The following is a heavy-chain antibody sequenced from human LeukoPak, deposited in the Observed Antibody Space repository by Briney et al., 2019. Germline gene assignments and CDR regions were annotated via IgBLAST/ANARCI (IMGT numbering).Heavy chain of an antibody. CDR1: GYSISSGYY. D-gene: IGHD2-15*01. V-gene: IGHV4-38-2*01. CDR2: ITRSGST. CDR3: ARGVVDDVY. Sequence: PSETLSLTCAVSGYSISSGYYWGWIRPPPGKGLEWIGSITRSGSTYYNPSLRSRVTISVDTSKNQFSLKVNSVTATDTAVYFCARGVVDDVYWGQGTLVIVSS. J-gene: IGHJ4*02.